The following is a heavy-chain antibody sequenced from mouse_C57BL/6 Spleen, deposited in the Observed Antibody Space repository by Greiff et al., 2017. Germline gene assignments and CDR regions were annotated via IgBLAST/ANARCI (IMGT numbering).Heavy chain of an antibody. CDR2: IYPGNSDT. CDR1: GYTFTSYW. D-gene: IGHD2-5*01. CDR3: TRGAYYSNYTFAY. Sequence: EVQLQQSGTVLARPGASVKMSCKTSGYTFTSYWMHWVKQRPGQGLEWIGAIYPGNSDTSYNQKFKGKAKLTAVTSASTAYMELSSLTNEDSAVYYCTRGAYYSNYTFAYWGQGTLVTVSA. V-gene: IGHV1-5*01. J-gene: IGHJ3*01.